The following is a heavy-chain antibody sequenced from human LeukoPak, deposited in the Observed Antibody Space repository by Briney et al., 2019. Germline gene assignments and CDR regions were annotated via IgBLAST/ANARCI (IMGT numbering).Heavy chain of an antibody. V-gene: IGHV4-34*01. CDR1: GGSINNYY. CDR2: INHSGST. J-gene: IGHJ4*02. Sequence: SSETLSLTCTVSGGSINNYYWNWIRQPPGKGLEWIGEINHSGSTNYNPSLKSRVTISVDTSKNQFSLKLSSVTAADTAVYYCARGESSYDSSGYYFDHWGQGTLVTVSS. D-gene: IGHD3-22*01. CDR3: ARGESSYDSSGYYFDH.